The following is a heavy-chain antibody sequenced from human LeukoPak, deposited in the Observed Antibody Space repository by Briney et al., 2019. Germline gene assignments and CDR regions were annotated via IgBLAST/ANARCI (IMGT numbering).Heavy chain of an antibody. J-gene: IGHJ4*02. CDR2: INPDGSGT. V-gene: IGHV3-74*01. CDR1: GFTFSSYW. CDR3: ARDSGSGSYSGY. Sequence: GGSLRLSCAASGFTFSSYWMHWVRHGPGKGLGWVSRINPDGSGTSHADSVKGRFTISRDNAKNTLYLQMNSLRAEDTAVYYCARDSGSGSYSGYWGLGTLVTVSS. D-gene: IGHD3-10*01.